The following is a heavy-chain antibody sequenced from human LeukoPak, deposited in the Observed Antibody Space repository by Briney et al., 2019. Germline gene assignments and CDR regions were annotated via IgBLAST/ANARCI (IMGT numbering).Heavy chain of an antibody. J-gene: IGHJ4*02. CDR3: ARSLFGEGGDY. CDR2: IYYSGST. Sequence: SETLSLTCTVSGGSISSYYWSWIRPPPGKGLEWIGYIYYSGSTNYNPSLKSRVTISVDTSKNQFSLKLSSVTAADTAVYYCARSLFGEGGDYWGQGTLVTVSS. V-gene: IGHV4-59*01. D-gene: IGHD3-10*02. CDR1: GGSISSYY.